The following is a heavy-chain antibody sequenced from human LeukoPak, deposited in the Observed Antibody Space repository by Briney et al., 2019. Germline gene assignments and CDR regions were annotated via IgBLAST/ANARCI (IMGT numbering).Heavy chain of an antibody. Sequence: GASVTVSCKASGYTFTDYYMHWVRQAPGQGLEWMGWINPNSGGTNYAQKFQGRVTMTRDTSISTAYMELSRLRSDDTAVYYCARVAVAGTCYFDYWGQGTLVTVSS. CDR2: INPNSGGT. D-gene: IGHD6-19*01. CDR3: ARVAVAGTCYFDY. V-gene: IGHV1-2*02. CDR1: GYTFTDYY. J-gene: IGHJ4*02.